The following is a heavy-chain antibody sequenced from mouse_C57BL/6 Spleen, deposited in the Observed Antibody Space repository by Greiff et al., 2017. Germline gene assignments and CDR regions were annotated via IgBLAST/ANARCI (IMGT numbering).Heavy chain of an antibody. CDR2: IWSGGST. CDR1: GFSLTSYG. D-gene: IGHD2-5*01. Sequence: QVQLKQSGPGLVQPSQSLSITCTVSGFSLTSYGVHWVRQSPGKGLEWLGVIWSGGSTDYNAAFISRLSISKDNSKSQVFFKMTSLQADDTAIYYCASPTIVTTDAMDYWGQGTSVTVSS. J-gene: IGHJ4*01. V-gene: IGHV2-2*01. CDR3: ASPTIVTTDAMDY.